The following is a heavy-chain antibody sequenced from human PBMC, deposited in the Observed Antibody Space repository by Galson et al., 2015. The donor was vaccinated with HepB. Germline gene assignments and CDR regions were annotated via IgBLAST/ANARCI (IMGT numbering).Heavy chain of an antibody. J-gene: IGHJ3*02. V-gene: IGHV3-30*04. Sequence: SLRLSCAASGFTFSSYAMHWVRQAPGKGLEWVAVISYDGSNKYYADSVKGRFTISRDNSKNTLYLQMNSLRAEDTAVYYCAKGFRPLGYYLNDAFDIWGQGTMVTVAS. D-gene: IGHD3-22*01. CDR1: GFTFSSYA. CDR2: ISYDGSNK. CDR3: AKGFRPLGYYLNDAFDI.